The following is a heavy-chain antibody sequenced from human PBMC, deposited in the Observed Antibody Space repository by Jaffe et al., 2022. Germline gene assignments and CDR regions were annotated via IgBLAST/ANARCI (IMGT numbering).Heavy chain of an antibody. V-gene: IGHV4-61*01. CDR2: IYYSGST. Sequence: QVQLQESGPGLVKPSETLSLTCTVSGGSVSSGSYYWSWIRQPPGKGLEWIGYIYYSGSTNYNPSLKSRVTISVDTSKNQFSLKLSSVTAADTAVYYCARGSLGGGSEWLLYGDYYYYMDVWGKGTTVTVSS. D-gene: IGHD3-3*01. J-gene: IGHJ6*03. CDR1: GGSVSSGSYY. CDR3: ARGSLGGGSEWLLYGDYYYYMDV.